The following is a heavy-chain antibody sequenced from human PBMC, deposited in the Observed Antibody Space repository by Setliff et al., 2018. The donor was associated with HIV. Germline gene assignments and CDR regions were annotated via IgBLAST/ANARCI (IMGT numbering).Heavy chain of an antibody. Sequence: SVKVSCKASGDFFSNYAINWVRQAPGQGLEWMGAITPIFGTTNYAQKFHDRVTITADESTSTAYMDLSSLTSADTAVYYCARESEMATAANYYYGMGVWGQGTTVTVSS. CDR3: ARESEMATAANYYYGMGV. V-gene: IGHV1-69*13. D-gene: IGHD2-2*01. J-gene: IGHJ6*02. CDR2: ITPIFGTT. CDR1: GDFFSNYA.